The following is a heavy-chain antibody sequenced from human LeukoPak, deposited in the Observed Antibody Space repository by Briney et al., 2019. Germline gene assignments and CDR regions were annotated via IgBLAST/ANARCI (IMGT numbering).Heavy chain of an antibody. J-gene: IGHJ3*02. CDR3: ARDPSYDAFDI. CDR2: IKQDGSEK. V-gene: IGHV3-7*01. CDR1: GFTFSSYG. Sequence: GRSLRLSCAASGFTFSSYGMHWVRQAPGKGLEWVANIKQDGSEKYYVGSVKGRFTISRDNAKNSLYLQMNSLRAEDTAVYYCARDPSYDAFDIWGQGTMVTVSS.